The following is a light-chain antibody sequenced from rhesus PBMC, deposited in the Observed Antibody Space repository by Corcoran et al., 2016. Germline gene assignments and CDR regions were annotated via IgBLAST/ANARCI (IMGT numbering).Light chain of an antibody. J-gene: IGKJ2*01. Sequence: QVILTQSPATLSLSPGERATLSCRASQSVSSYLAWYQQKPGQAPRLLIYGASSRATGIPDKFSGSGAGTDFTLTVSSREPEDVGVYHCYQHSSGYSFGQGTKVEIK. V-gene: IGKV3-10*01. CDR2: GAS. CDR1: QSVSSY. CDR3: YQHSSGYS.